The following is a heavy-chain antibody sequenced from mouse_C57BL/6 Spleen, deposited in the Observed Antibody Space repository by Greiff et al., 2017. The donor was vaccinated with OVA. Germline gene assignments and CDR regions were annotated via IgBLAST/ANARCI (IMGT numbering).Heavy chain of an antibody. CDR1: GYTFTDHT. D-gene: IGHD1-1*01. V-gene: IGHV1-78*01. CDR3: ASDYYGSSYWLAY. J-gene: IGHJ3*01. CDR2: IYPRDGST. Sequence: QVQLKQSDAELVKPGASVKISCKASGYTFTDHTIHWMKQRPEQGLEWIGYIYPRDGSTKYNEKFKGKATLTADKSSSTAYMQLNSLTSEDSAVYFGASDYYGSSYWLAYWGQGTLVTVSA.